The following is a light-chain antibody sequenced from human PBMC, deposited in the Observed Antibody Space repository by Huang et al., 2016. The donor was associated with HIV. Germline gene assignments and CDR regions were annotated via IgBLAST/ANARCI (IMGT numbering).Light chain of an antibody. V-gene: IGKV1-39*01. Sequence: DIQMTQSPSSLSASVGDTVTITCRASQSISSYLNWYQLRPGKAPNLLIYAASTLQSGVPSRFSGSGSGTDFTLTISSLHPEDLATYYCQQTYSSLPTFGQGTRLE. CDR3: QQTYSSLPT. CDR1: QSISSY. J-gene: IGKJ5*01. CDR2: AAS.